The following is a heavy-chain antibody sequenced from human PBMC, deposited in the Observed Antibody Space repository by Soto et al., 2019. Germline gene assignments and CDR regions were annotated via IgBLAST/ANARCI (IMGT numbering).Heavy chain of an antibody. D-gene: IGHD2-15*01. CDR2: IYYSGST. CDR1: GGSVSSGSYY. Sequence: SETLSLTCTVSGGSVSSGSYYWSWIRQPPGKGLEWIGYIYYSGSTYYNPSLKSRVTISVDTSKNQFSLKLSSVTAADTAVYYCARGETGWLIDPWSQGRIATVSS. V-gene: IGHV4-61*01. CDR3: ARGETGWLIDP. J-gene: IGHJ5*02.